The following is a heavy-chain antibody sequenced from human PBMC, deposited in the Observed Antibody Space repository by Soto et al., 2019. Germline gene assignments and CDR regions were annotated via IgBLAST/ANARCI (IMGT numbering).Heavy chain of an antibody. CDR3: ASGYYDSSGYSIDY. D-gene: IGHD3-22*01. V-gene: IGHV1-69*01. Sequence: QVQLVQSGAEVRKPGSSVKVSCQSFGGSFSSYAFSWVRQAPGQGLEWTGGLIVIPGTTNYAQKFKGRVTFTADESTSTAYMEVSSLESEDTAIYYCASGYYDSSGYSIDYWGQGTQVTVSS. CDR2: LIVIPGTT. J-gene: IGHJ4*02. CDR1: GGSFSSYA.